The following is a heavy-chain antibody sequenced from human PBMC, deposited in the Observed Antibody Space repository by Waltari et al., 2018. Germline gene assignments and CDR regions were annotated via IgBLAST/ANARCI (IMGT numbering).Heavy chain of an antibody. CDR3: ARGPYDSQSYYPDGLDV. CDR2: ISHYNDKG. J-gene: IGHJ6*02. Sequence: QVQLLQSGGDVREPGASVKVSCQASGYILRDSAVSWVRQAAGQGLEWMGWISHYNDKGEYEVGVEGRVGMTRDTSTSTGYMELRRLTPYDTAVYYCARGPYDSQSYYPDGLDVWGQGTTVTVSS. D-gene: IGHD3-10*01. CDR1: GYILRDSA. V-gene: IGHV1-18*04.